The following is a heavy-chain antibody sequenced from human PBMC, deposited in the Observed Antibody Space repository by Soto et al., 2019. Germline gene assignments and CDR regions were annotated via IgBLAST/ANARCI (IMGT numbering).Heavy chain of an antibody. J-gene: IGHJ6*02. Sequence: GASVKVSCKASGYTFTSYGISWVRQAPGQGLEWMGWISAYNGNTNYAQKLQGRVTMTKDTSTSTAYMELRSLRSEDTAVYYCVTSSIVATTSPWMKGYYGMDVWGQGTTVTVSS. CDR3: VTSSIVATTSPWMKGYYGMDV. CDR1: GYTFTSYG. CDR2: ISAYNGNT. D-gene: IGHD5-12*01. V-gene: IGHV1-18*01.